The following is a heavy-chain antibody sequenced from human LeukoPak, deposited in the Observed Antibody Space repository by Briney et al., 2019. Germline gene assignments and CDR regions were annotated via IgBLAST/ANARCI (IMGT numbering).Heavy chain of an antibody. J-gene: IGHJ6*02. V-gene: IGHV3-33*01. CDR2: IWYDGSNK. CDR3: ARAGVGTYGMDV. D-gene: IGHD3-3*01. Sequence: SGGSLRLSCAASGFTFTNNGLHWVRQAPGKGLEWVAIIWYDGSNKYYADSVKGRFTISKDNSKSTLYLQMNSLRAEDTAVYYCARAGVGTYGMDVWGQGTTVTVS. CDR1: GFTFTNNG.